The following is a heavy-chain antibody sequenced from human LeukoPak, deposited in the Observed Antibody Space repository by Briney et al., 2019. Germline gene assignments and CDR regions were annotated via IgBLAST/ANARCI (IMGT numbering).Heavy chain of an antibody. CDR1: GGSTSGYD. Sequence: SETLSLTCTVSGGSTSGYDWSWVRQPPGKGLEWIGDIYYSGSTNYNPSLTSRVTISVDTSNNQFSLKLNSVTAADTAVYYCARGWDGIAVAGSFDYWGQGTLVTVSS. CDR3: ARGWDGIAVAGSFDY. CDR2: IYYSGST. D-gene: IGHD6-19*01. J-gene: IGHJ4*02. V-gene: IGHV4-59*01.